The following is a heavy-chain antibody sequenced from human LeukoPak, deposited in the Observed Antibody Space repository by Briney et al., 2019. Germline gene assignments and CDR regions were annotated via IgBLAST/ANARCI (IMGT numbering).Heavy chain of an antibody. CDR3: ARDRGDSSGYYYDAFDI. D-gene: IGHD3-22*01. CDR1: GYTFIAYY. J-gene: IGHJ3*02. Sequence: GASVKVSCKASGYTFIAYYIHWVRQAPGQGLEWMGIINPSGGSTTYAQNFQGRVTMTRDTSTSAVYMELSSLGSEDTAVYYCARDRGDSSGYYYDAFDIWGQGTMVTVSS. V-gene: IGHV1-46*01. CDR2: INPSGGST.